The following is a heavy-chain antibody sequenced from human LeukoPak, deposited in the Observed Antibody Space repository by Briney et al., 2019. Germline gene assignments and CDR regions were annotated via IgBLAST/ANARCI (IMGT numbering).Heavy chain of an antibody. D-gene: IGHD3-16*02. CDR3: ARAVSYDYGDY. V-gene: IGHV4-39*07. J-gene: IGHJ4*02. CDR1: GGSISSGGYY. CDR2: INHSGST. Sequence: SETLSLTCTVSGGSISSGGYYWSWIRQPPGKGLEWIGEINHSGSTNYNPSLKSRVTISVDTSKNQFSLKLSSVTAADTAVYYCARAVSYDYGDYWGQGTLVTVSS.